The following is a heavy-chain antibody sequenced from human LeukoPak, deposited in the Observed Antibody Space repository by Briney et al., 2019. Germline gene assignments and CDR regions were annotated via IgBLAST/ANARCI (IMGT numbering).Heavy chain of an antibody. D-gene: IGHD5-18*01. J-gene: IGHJ4*02. CDR1: GFTFNSYW. CDR2: IDEDGKTI. Sequence: PGGSLRLSCAASGFTFNSYWMHWVRQAPGKGLVWVSRIDEDGKTIDYADSVKGRFTISRDKAKDTLYLPMNSLRAEDTAVYYCARGMVRSLYSYGLWGQGTLVTVSS. V-gene: IGHV3-74*01. CDR3: ARGMVRSLYSYGL.